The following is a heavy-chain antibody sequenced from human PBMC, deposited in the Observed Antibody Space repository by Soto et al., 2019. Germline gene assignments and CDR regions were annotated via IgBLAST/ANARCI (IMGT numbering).Heavy chain of an antibody. CDR1: GFTFSSYS. D-gene: IGHD2-15*01. CDR3: ARGGGCSGGSCNFDY. J-gene: IGHJ4*02. Sequence: EVQLVESGGGLVQPGGSLRLSCAASGFTFSSYSMNWVRHATGKGLEWVSYISSSSSTIYYADSVKGRFTISRDNAKNSLYLQMNSLRAEDTAVYYCARGGGCSGGSCNFDYWGQGTLVTVSS. CDR2: ISSSSSTI. V-gene: IGHV3-48*01.